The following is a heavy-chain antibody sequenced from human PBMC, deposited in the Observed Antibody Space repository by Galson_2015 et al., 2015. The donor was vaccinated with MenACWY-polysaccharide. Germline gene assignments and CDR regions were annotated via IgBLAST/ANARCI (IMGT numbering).Heavy chain of an antibody. J-gene: IGHJ5*02. Sequence: SLRLSCAASGFTFSSYAMSWVRQAPGKGLEWVSAISGSGGSTYYADSVKGRFTISRDNSKNTLYLQMNSLRAEDTAVYDCAKERGYSYGYVGNWFDPWGQGTLVTVSS. D-gene: IGHD5-18*01. CDR1: GFTFSSYA. CDR2: ISGSGGST. V-gene: IGHV3-23*01. CDR3: AKERGYSYGYVGNWFDP.